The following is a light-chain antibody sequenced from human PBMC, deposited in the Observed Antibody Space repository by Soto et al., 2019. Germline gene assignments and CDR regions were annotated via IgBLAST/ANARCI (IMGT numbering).Light chain of an antibody. J-gene: IGKJ4*01. CDR3: QQSYSNIFS. Sequence: DIQLTQSPPSLSASVGDRVTINCRASQNIYTYVNWYQVKPGKAPKLLIFASSTLQRGVPSRFSGSGSGAYFSLTISSLQPEDLATYYCQQSYSNIFSFGGGTRVEL. V-gene: IGKV1-39*01. CDR2: ASS. CDR1: QNIYTY.